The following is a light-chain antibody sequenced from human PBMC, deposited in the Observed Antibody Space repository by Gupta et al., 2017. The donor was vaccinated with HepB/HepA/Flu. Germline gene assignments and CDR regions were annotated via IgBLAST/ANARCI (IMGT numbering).Light chain of an antibody. CDR2: AAS. CDR1: QSISSY. CDR3: QQSDSTPIT. J-gene: IGKJ5*01. Sequence: DIQMTQSPPSLSASVGDRVTITCRASQSISSYLNWYQQKPGKAPKLLIYAASSLQSGVPSRFSGSGSGTDFTLTISSLQPEDFATYYFQQSDSTPITFGRGTRLEIK. V-gene: IGKV1-39*01.